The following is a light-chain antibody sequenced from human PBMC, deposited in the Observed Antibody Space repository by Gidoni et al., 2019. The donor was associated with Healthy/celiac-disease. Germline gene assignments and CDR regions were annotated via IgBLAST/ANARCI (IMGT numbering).Light chain of an antibody. Sequence: VLTQPPGTLSVSPGERATLSCRASQRVSSSYLAWYQQKPGQAPRLLIYGASSRATGIPDRFSGSGSGTDFTLTISRLEPEDFAVYYCQQDGSSPLTFGGGTKVEIK. V-gene: IGKV3-20*01. CDR3: QQDGSSPLT. CDR2: GAS. CDR1: QRVSSSY. J-gene: IGKJ4*01.